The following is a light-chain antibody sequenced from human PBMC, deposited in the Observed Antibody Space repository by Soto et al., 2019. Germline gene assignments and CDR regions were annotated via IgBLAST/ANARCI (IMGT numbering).Light chain of an antibody. CDR1: QSISSY. J-gene: IGKJ5*01. V-gene: IGKV1-39*01. Sequence: DIQMTQSPSSLSASVRDRVTITCRASQSISSYLNWYQQKPGKAPKLLIYAASTLHSGVPSRFSGSGSGTDFTLTISNLQPEDFATYYCQQANSFPISFGQGTRLEIK. CDR2: AAS. CDR3: QQANSFPIS.